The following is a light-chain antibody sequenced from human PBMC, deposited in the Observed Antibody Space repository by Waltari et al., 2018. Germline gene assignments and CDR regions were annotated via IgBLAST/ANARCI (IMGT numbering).Light chain of an antibody. J-gene: IGKJ4*01. CDR1: QGISSW. Sequence: DIQMTQSPSSVSASVGDRVTITWRAGQGISSWLAWYQQKPGKAPKLLIYVASSLQSGVPSRFSGSGSGTQFAFPVNGLQSEDVATYFCQQYDNLPLTFGGGSKV. CDR2: VAS. CDR3: QQYDNLPLT. V-gene: IGKV1-12*01.